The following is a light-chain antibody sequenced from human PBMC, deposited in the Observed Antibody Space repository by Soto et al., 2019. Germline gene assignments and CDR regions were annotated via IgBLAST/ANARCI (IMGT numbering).Light chain of an antibody. V-gene: IGLV2-23*02. J-gene: IGLJ1*01. CDR1: SSDVGSYNL. Sequence: QSVLTQPASVSGSPGQSITISCTGTSSDVGSYNLVSWYQQHPGKAPKLMIYEVSKRPSGVSNRFSGSKSGNTASLTISGLQAEDEADYYCCSYARRLYVFGTGTKVTVL. CDR2: EVS. CDR3: CSYARRLYV.